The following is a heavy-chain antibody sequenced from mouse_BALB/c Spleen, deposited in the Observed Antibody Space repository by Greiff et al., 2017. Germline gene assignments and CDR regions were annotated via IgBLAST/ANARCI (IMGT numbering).Heavy chain of an antibody. J-gene: IGHJ3*01. CDR3: ARDYYGGFAY. Sequence: QVQLQQSGAELAKPGASVKMSCKASGYTFTSYWMHWVKQRPGQGLEWIGYINPSTGYTEYNQKFKDKATLTADKSSSTAYMQLSSLTSEDSAVYYCARDYYGGFAYWGQGTLVTVSA. CDR2: INPSTGYT. V-gene: IGHV1-7*01. CDR1: GYTFTSYW. D-gene: IGHD1-1*01.